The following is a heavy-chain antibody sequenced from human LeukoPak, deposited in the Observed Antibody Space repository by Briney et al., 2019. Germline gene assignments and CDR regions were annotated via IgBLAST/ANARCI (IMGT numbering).Heavy chain of an antibody. V-gene: IGHV3-7*01. D-gene: IGHD3-10*01. CDR1: GFTFDDYA. CDR3: ATSDFYHSGRGGVSPSDH. CDR2: IIQDGGAT. Sequence: GGSLRLSCAASGFTFDDYAMHWVRQAPGKGLEWVAEIIQDGGATYYVDSVKGRFTISRDNDKRSTYLQMNSLRAEDTAMYYCATSDFYHSGRGGVSPSDHWGQGTLVTVSS. J-gene: IGHJ4*02.